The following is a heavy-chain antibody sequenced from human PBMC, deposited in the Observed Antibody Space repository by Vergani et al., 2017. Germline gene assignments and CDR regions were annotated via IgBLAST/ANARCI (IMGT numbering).Heavy chain of an antibody. CDR2: IIPIVDIA. CDR1: GGTFSSYT. D-gene: IGHD6-19*01. CDR3: ASDEAGLDAFDI. Sequence: QVQLVQSGAEVKKPGSSVKVSCKASGGTFSSYTISWVRQAPGQGLEWMGRIIPIVDIANYAQKFQGRVTITADKSTSTAYMELSSLRYEDTAVYYCASDEAGLDAFDIWGQGTMVTVSS. J-gene: IGHJ3*02. V-gene: IGHV1-69*02.